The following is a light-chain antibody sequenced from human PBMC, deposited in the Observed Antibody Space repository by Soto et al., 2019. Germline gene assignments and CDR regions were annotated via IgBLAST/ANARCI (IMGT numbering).Light chain of an antibody. CDR3: QQAFSAEWT. CDR2: TSF. V-gene: IGKV1-39*01. CDR1: QSIGTF. J-gene: IGKJ1*01. Sequence: DIQMTQSPSSLSASVGDRASIXXRASQSIGTFLNWDQQKPGAAPHTXRHTSFPLYRLGPSRFSGTGSGTYFTLTISSLQPADFATYFCQQAFSAEWTFGQGTKVEI.